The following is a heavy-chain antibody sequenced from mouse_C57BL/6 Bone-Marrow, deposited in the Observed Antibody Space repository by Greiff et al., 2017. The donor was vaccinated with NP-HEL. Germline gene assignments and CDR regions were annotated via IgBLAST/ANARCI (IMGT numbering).Heavy chain of an antibody. Sequence: VKLVESGAELVKPGASVKMSCKASGYTFTTYPIEWMKQNHGKSLEWIGNFHPYNDDTKYNEKFKGKATLTVEKSSSTVYLELSRLTSDDSAVYYCARREDYGGYFDVWGTGTTVTVSS. D-gene: IGHD2-4*01. CDR3: ARREDYGGYFDV. V-gene: IGHV1-47*01. J-gene: IGHJ1*03. CDR2: FHPYNDDT. CDR1: GYTFTTYP.